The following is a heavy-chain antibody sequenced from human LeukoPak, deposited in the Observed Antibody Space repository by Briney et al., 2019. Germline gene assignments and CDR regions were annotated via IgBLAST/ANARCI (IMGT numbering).Heavy chain of an antibody. D-gene: IGHD5-24*01. J-gene: IGHJ5*02. CDR2: IYHSGST. Sequence: SETLSLTCTVSGGSISSGGYYWSWIRQPPGKGLEWIGYIYHSGSTYYNPSLKSRVTISVDRSKNQFSLKLSSVTAADTAVYYCARGGGYNSWSQGTLVTVSS. CDR1: GGSISSGGYY. V-gene: IGHV4-30-2*01. CDR3: ARGGGYNS.